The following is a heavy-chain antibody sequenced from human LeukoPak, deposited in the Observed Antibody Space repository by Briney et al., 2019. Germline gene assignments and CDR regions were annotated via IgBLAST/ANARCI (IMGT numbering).Heavy chain of an antibody. CDR1: GYSFNSQG. V-gene: IGHV1-46*02. Sequence: ASVKVSCKASGYSFNSQGMNWVRQAPGQGLEWMGIINPSGGSTRYAQKFQGRVTMTRDTSTSTVYMELSRLRSEDTAVYYCARDGGDYYHYYYMDVWGKGTTVTISS. CDR2: INPSGGST. CDR3: ARDGGDYYHYYYMDV. D-gene: IGHD3-3*01. J-gene: IGHJ6*03.